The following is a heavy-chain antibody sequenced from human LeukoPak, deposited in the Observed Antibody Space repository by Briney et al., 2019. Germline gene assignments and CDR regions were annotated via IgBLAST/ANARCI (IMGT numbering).Heavy chain of an antibody. Sequence: PSEALSLTCTVSGGGGSISSHYWSWIRQPAGKGLEWIGRIYFTGTITYNPSLESRVTMSIDTSKNQFSLKLNSLTAADTAVYYCARDCRSDGYNLLAWYYYYMDVWGKGTTVTASS. CDR1: GGGGSISSHY. CDR3: ARDCRSDGYNLLAWYYYYMDV. CDR2: IYFTGTI. J-gene: IGHJ6*03. V-gene: IGHV4-4*07. D-gene: IGHD5-24*01.